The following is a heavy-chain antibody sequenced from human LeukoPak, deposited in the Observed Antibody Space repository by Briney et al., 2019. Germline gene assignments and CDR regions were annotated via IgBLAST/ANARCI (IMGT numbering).Heavy chain of an antibody. CDR2: ISYDGSNK. Sequence: HPGGSLRLSCAASGFTFSSYAMHWVRQAPGKGLEWVAVISYDGSNKYYADSVKGRFTISRDNSKNTLYLQMNSLRAEDTAVYYCAREYRYCGGDCYDPPDYWGQGTLVTVSS. V-gene: IGHV3-30-3*01. D-gene: IGHD2-21*02. CDR1: GFTFSSYA. J-gene: IGHJ4*02. CDR3: AREYRYCGGDCYDPPDY.